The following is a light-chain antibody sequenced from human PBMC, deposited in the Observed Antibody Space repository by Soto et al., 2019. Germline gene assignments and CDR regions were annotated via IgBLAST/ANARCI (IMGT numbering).Light chain of an antibody. CDR1: SSNIGAGYD. J-gene: IGLJ2*01. V-gene: IGLV1-40*01. CDR3: QSYDTSLSGVI. Sequence: QSVLTQTPSVSGAPGKKITMSCTGSSSNIGAGYDVHWYQQLPGAAPRLLIYADNNRPSGVPDRFSASNSGTSASLAITGLQGEDEAVYYCQSYDTSLSGVIFGAGTKLTVL. CDR2: ADN.